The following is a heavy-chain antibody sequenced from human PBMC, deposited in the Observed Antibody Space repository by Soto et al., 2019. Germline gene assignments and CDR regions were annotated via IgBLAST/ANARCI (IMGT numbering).Heavy chain of an antibody. Sequence: KPSETLSLTCTVSGGSISSSSYYWGWIRQPPGKGLEWIGSIYYSGSTYYNPSLKSRVTISVDTSKNQFSLKLSSVTAADTAVYYCARVVSDSSSWYPRRNAENWFDPWGQGTLVTVSS. CDR2: IYYSGST. CDR1: GGSISSSSYY. D-gene: IGHD6-13*01. CDR3: ARVVSDSSSWYPRRNAENWFDP. V-gene: IGHV4-39*07. J-gene: IGHJ5*02.